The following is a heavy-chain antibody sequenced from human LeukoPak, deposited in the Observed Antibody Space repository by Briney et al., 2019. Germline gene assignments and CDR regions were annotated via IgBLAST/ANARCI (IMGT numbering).Heavy chain of an antibody. CDR2: IIPIFGTT. CDR3: ARGDCSSPACYTENNWFDP. D-gene: IGHD2-2*02. Sequence: ASVKVSCKASGGTFNTYKINWVRQAPGQGLEWMGDIIPIFGTTTYSQKFQGRVTITTDASTSTAYMELTSLTSEDTAVYYCARGDCSSPACYTENNWFDPWGQGTLVTVSP. V-gene: IGHV1-69*05. J-gene: IGHJ5*02. CDR1: GGTFNTYK.